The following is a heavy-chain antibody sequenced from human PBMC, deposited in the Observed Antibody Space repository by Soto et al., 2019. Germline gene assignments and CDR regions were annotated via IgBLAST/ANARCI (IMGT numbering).Heavy chain of an antibody. CDR3: ARERWDIVVVPADTLYYYYGMDV. D-gene: IGHD2-2*01. V-gene: IGHV1-3*01. Sequence: GASVKVSCQASGYTFTSYAMHWVRQAPGQRLEWMGWINAGNGNTKYSQKFQGRVTITRDTSASTAYMELSSLRSEDTAVYYCARERWDIVVVPADTLYYYYGMDVWGQGTTVTVSS. J-gene: IGHJ6*02. CDR2: INAGNGNT. CDR1: GYTFTSYA.